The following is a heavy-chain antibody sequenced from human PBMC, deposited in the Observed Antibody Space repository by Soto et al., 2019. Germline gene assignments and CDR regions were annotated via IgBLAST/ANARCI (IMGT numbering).Heavy chain of an antibody. D-gene: IGHD3-22*01. V-gene: IGHV1-18*01. Sequence: GASVKVSCKASGYTFTSYGISWVRQAPGQGLEWMGWISAYNGNTNYAQKLQGRVTMTTDTSTSTAYMELRSLRSDDTAVYYCARSRSGYFHDAFDIWGQGTMVTVSS. CDR2: ISAYNGNT. J-gene: IGHJ3*02. CDR1: GYTFTSYG. CDR3: ARSRSGYFHDAFDI.